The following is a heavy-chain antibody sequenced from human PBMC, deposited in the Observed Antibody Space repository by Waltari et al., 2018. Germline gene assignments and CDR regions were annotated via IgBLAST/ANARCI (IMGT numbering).Heavy chain of an antibody. V-gene: IGHV4-39*01. D-gene: IGHD3-10*01. Sequence: QLQLQESGPGLVKPSETLSLTCTVSGGSIDSSSYYWGWIRQSPGKGLEWIGTIYHTGTTYDKPSLKSRVTLSIDTSKNQFSLKLSSVIATDTAVYYCARLSSTSTGNYYYGLDVWGQGP. J-gene: IGHJ6*02. CDR3: ARLSSTSTGNYYYGLDV. CDR2: IYHTGTT. CDR1: GGSIDSSSYY.